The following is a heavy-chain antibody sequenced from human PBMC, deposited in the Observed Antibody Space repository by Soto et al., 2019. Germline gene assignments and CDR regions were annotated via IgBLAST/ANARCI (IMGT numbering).Heavy chain of an antibody. D-gene: IGHD1-26*01. Sequence: QVQLVESGGGVVQRGRSLRLSCAVSGFTFSTYAVHWVRQAPGKGLEWVAVISFDGSNKYYADSVKGRFAISRDNSKNTLYLQMTSLRAEDTAVYYCARDADSGNYYFLLDYWGQGTLVTVSS. CDR3: ARDADSGNYYFLLDY. J-gene: IGHJ4*02. V-gene: IGHV3-30*09. CDR2: ISFDGSNK. CDR1: GFTFSTYA.